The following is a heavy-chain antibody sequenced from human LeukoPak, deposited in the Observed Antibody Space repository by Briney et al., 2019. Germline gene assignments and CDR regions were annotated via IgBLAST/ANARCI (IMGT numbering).Heavy chain of an antibody. D-gene: IGHD3-10*01. Sequence: GASVKVSCKASGYTFTSYGISWVRQAPGQRLEWMGWINGGNGNTKYSQEFQGRVTITRDTSASTAYMEMSSLTSEDMAVYYCARDGRRHGSGSYSVGFDYWGQGTLVTVSS. J-gene: IGHJ4*02. CDR3: ARDGRRHGSGSYSVGFDY. CDR1: GYTFTSYG. CDR2: INGGNGNT. V-gene: IGHV1-3*03.